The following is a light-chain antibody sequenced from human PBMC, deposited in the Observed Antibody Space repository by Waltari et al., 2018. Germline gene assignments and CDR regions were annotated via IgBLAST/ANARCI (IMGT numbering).Light chain of an antibody. Sequence: EIVMTQSPATLSVSPGERATLSCRASESVGSHLAWYQQKPGQPPKVIIYAAVTRATGVPARFSGSGSGTEFTLTISSLQSEDFAVYYCQQYGNWYTFGQGTKLQIK. CDR2: AAV. J-gene: IGKJ2*01. CDR3: QQYGNWYT. V-gene: IGKV3-15*01. CDR1: ESVGSH.